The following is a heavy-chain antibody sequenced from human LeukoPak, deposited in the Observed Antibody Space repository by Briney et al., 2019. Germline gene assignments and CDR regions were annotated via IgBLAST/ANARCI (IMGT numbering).Heavy chain of an antibody. CDR2: IWYDGSNK. Sequence: GRSLRLSCAASGFTFSSYGMHWVRQAPGKGLEWVAAIWYDGSNKYYADSVKGRFTISRDNSKNTLHLQMNSLRAEDTAVYYCARDTEKVATGTFDYWGQGTLVTVSS. CDR3: ARDTEKVATGTFDY. CDR1: GFTFSSYG. J-gene: IGHJ4*02. D-gene: IGHD5-12*01. V-gene: IGHV3-33*01.